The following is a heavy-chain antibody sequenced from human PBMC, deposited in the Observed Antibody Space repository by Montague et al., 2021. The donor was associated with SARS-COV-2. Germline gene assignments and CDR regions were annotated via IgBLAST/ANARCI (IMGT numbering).Heavy chain of an antibody. D-gene: IGHD3-9*01. CDR3: ARGRTVRMTMQHFERTSSGALDM. Sequence: SETLSLTCAVSRGSFSNYYWTWVRQAPGKGLIWIGEINQDGTSNYNPSLKSRVTLSIDTSKNQISLKVTSVTAGDTAVYYCARGRTVRMTMQHFERTSSGALDMWGQGTPVIVSS. CDR1: RGSFSNYY. CDR2: INQDGTS. V-gene: IGHV4-34*01. J-gene: IGHJ3*02.